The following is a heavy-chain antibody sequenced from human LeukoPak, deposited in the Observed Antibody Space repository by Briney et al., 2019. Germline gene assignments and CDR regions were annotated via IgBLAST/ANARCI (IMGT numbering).Heavy chain of an antibody. V-gene: IGHV3-23*01. D-gene: IGHD3-10*01. J-gene: IGHJ4*02. CDR1: GFIFSYYA. Sequence: GGSLRLSCAASGFIFSYYAMSWVRQAPGKGLEWVSSISGSGSSTYYADSVKGRFTISRDNSKNTLYLQMNSLRAEDTAVYYCTKDQRGYGRIVDYWGKGTLVTISS. CDR3: TKDQRGYGRIVDY. CDR2: ISGSGSST.